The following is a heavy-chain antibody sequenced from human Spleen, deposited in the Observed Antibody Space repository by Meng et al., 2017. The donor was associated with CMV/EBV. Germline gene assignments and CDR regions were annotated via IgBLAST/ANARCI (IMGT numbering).Heavy chain of an antibody. CDR1: GYSITSGYS. V-gene: IGHV4-38-2*02. CDR3: ARGGSFWSGSSVFNPYYYYGMDV. Sequence: SETLSLTCTVFGYSITSGYSWGCIRQPPGKGLQWIGSIYHSGSTYYNPSLKGRVTISVDTSKNQVSLKLSSLTAADTAVYYCARGGSFWSGSSVFNPYYYYGMDVWGPGTTVTVSS. CDR2: IYHSGST. D-gene: IGHD3-3*01. J-gene: IGHJ6*02.